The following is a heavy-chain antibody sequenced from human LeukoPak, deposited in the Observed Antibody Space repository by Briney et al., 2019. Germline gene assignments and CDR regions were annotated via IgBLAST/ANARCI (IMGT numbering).Heavy chain of an antibody. D-gene: IGHD6-19*01. V-gene: IGHV3-23*01. CDR2: ISGSGGST. J-gene: IGHJ4*02. Sequence: GGSLRLSCAASGFTFSSYAMSWVRQAPGKGLEWVSAISGSGGSTYYADSVKGRFTISRDNSKNTLYLQMNSLRAEDTAVYYCAKETAYSSGWYGYFDYWGQGTLVTVSS. CDR3: AKETAYSSGWYGYFDY. CDR1: GFTFSSYA.